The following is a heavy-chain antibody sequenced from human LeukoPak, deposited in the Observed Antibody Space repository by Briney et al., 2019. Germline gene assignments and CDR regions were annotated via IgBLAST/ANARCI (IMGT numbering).Heavy chain of an antibody. CDR2: ISSSGNYI. CDR1: GFTFSSYT. Sequence: PGGSLRLSCAASGFTFSSYTMSWVRQAPGKGLEWVSSISSSGNYIFYVDSVKGRFTISRDNAKNSLYLQMDSLRAEDTAVYYFAGDRVGEAMNRPPFDYGGQGPWSPSPQ. D-gene: IGHD3-16*01. V-gene: IGHV3-21*01. J-gene: IGHJ4*02. CDR3: AGDRVGEAMNRPPFDY.